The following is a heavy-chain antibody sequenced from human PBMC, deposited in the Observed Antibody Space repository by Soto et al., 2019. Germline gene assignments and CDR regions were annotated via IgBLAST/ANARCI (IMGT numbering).Heavy chain of an antibody. CDR3: ATRASYRSHSTLGHDAYDI. Sequence: EVQLLESGGSLEQPGGSLRLSCAASGFTFSSYAMSWVRQAPGKGLEWVSGVSGGGSSTYYSDSVKGRFTISRDNSKNTLSLEMNSLTAEDTAVYYCATRASYRSHSTLGHDAYDIWGQGTMVTVSS. J-gene: IGHJ3*02. D-gene: IGHD3-16*02. V-gene: IGHV3-23*01. CDR1: GFTFSSYA. CDR2: VSGGGSST.